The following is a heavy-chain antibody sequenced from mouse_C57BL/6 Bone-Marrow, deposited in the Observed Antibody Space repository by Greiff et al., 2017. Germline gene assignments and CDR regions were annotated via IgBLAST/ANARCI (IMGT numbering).Heavy chain of an antibody. D-gene: IGHD1-1*01. Sequence: EVQGVESGGGLVKPGGSLKLSCAASGFTFSSYAMSWVRQTPEKRLEWVATISDGGSYTYYPDNVKGRFTISRDNAKNNLYLQMSHLKSEDTAMYYCARDVGVYYYGSIYFDYWGQGTTLTVSS. J-gene: IGHJ2*01. CDR1: GFTFSSYA. V-gene: IGHV5-4*01. CDR2: ISDGGSYT. CDR3: ARDVGVYYYGSIYFDY.